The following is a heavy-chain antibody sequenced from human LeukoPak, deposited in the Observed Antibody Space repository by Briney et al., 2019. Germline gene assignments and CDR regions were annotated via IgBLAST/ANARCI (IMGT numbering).Heavy chain of an antibody. V-gene: IGHV1-18*01. CDR3: ARGLYGGNPLRFDP. CDR1: GGTFSSYA. Sequence: ASVKVSCKASGGTFSSYAISWVRQAPGQGLEWMGWISAYNGNTNYAQKLQGRVTMTTDTSTSTAYMELSSLRSEDTAVYYCARGLYGGNPLRFDPWGQGTLVTVSS. J-gene: IGHJ5*02. CDR2: ISAYNGNT. D-gene: IGHD4-23*01.